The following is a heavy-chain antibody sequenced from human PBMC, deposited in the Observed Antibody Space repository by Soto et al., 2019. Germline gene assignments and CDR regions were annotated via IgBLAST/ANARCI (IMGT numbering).Heavy chain of an antibody. V-gene: IGHV4-59*01. D-gene: IGHD4-4*01. CDR3: ARDRGDGYSH. J-gene: IGHJ4*02. CDR2: IYCSGST. CDR1: GGSISSYY. Sequence: PSETLSLTCTVSGGSISSYYWSWIRQPPGKGLEWIGYIYCSGSTNYNPSLKSRVTISVDTSKNQFSLKLSSVTAADTAVYYCARDRGDGYSHWGQGTLVTVSS.